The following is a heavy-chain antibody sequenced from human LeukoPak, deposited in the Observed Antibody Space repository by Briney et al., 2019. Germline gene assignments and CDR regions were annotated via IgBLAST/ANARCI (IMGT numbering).Heavy chain of an antibody. Sequence: SETLSLTCAVSGGSISSGGSSWSWIRQPPGKGLEWIGYIYYSGSTNYNPSLKSRVTISVDTSKNQFSLKLSSVTAADTAVYYCARWRGLNVYYYYYYYMDVWGKGTTVTVSS. CDR3: ARWRGLNVYYYYYYYMDV. CDR1: GGSISSGGSS. D-gene: IGHD3-10*01. CDR2: IYYSGST. V-gene: IGHV4-61*08. J-gene: IGHJ6*03.